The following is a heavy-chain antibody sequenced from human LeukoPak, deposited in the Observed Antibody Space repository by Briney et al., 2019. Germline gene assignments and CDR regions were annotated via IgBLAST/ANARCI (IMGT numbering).Heavy chain of an antibody. CDR1: GGTFSSYA. D-gene: IGHD3-22*01. CDR3: ARDSYYYDSSGYYNDAFDI. J-gene: IGHJ3*02. Sequence: RASVKVSCKASGGTFSSYAISWVRQAPGQGLEWMGGIIPIFGTANYAQKFQGRVTITADESTSTAYMELSSLRSEDTAVYYCARDSYYYDSSGYYNDAFDIWGQGTMVTVSS. V-gene: IGHV1-69*13. CDR2: IIPIFGTA.